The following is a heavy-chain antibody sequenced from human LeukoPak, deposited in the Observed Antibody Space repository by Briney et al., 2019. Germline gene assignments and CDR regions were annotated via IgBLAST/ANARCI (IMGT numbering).Heavy chain of an antibody. V-gene: IGHV4-59*01. CDR2: IYYSGST. D-gene: IGHD3-16*01. CDR1: RDSISNYY. CDR3: ARETSQKGAHYMDV. J-gene: IGHJ6*03. Sequence: PSETLSLTCNVSRDSISNYYWSWIRQPPGKGLEWIGYIYYSGSTNYNPSLKSRVTISVDTSKNQFSLKLSSVTAADTAVYYCARETSQKGAHYMDVWGKGTTVTISS.